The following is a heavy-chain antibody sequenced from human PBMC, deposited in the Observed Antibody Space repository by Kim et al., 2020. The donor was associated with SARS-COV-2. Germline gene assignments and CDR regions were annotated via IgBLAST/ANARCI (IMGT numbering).Heavy chain of an antibody. D-gene: IGHD2-2*01. CDR1: GFTFSSYA. CDR3: AKAVERKDIVVVPAAPYDY. CDR2: ISGSGGST. Sequence: GGSLRLSCAASGFTFSSYAMSWVRQAPGKGLEWVSAISGSGGSTYYADSVKGRFTISRDNSKNTLYLQMNSLRAEDTAVYYCAKAVERKDIVVVPAAPYDYWGQGTLVTVSS. V-gene: IGHV3-23*01. J-gene: IGHJ4*02.